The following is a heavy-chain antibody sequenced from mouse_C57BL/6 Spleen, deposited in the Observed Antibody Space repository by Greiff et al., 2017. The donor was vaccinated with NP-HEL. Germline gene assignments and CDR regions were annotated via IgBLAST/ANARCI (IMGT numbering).Heavy chain of an antibody. J-gene: IGHJ4*01. CDR3: ARDDYEAMDY. CDR1: GYTFTDYY. CDR2: INPNNGGT. Sequence: EVQLQQSGPELVKPGASVKISCKASGYTFTDYYMNWVKQSHGKSLEWIGDINPNNGGTSYNQKFKGKATLTVDKSSSTAYMELRSLTSEDSAVYYCARDDYEAMDYWGQGTSVTVSS. V-gene: IGHV1-26*01.